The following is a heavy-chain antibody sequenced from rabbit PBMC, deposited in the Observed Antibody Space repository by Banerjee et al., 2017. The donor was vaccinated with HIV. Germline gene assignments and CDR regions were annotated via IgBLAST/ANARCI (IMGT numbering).Heavy chain of an antibody. CDR1: GFTLSNYW. CDR3: ARAYVTASDYYSL. V-gene: IGHV1S40*01. J-gene: IGHJ6*01. CDR2: INTSSGNT. Sequence: QSLEESGGDLVKPGASLTLTCTASGFTLSNYWMCWVRQAPGKGLEWIGCINTSSGNTVYANWAKGRLTISKTSSTTVTLQMPSLTGADTATYFCARAYVTASDYYSLWGPGTLVTVS. D-gene: IGHD1-1*01.